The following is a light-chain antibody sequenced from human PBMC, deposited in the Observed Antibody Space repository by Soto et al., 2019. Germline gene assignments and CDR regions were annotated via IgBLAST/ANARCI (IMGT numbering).Light chain of an antibody. V-gene: IGLV1-51*02. CDR2: GNN. J-gene: IGLJ2*01. CDR1: SSNIGNNY. Sequence: QSVLTQPPSVSAAPGQKDTISCSGSSSNIGNNYVSWYQQLPGTAPKLLIYGNNKRPSDIPDRFSGSKAGTSAALGITGLQTGDEADYYCETWDSSLSAAVFGGGTQLTVL. CDR3: ETWDSSLSAAV.